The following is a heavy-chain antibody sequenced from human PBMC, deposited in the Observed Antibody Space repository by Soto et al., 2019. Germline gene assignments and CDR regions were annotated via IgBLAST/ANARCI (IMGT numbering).Heavy chain of an antibody. J-gene: IGHJ4*02. Sequence: PGGSLRLSCAASGFTFSSYAMSWVRQAPGKGLEWVSAISGSGGSTYYADSVKGRFTISRDNSKNTLYLQMNSLRAEDTAVYYCAKDLRAYCSGGSCYLFDYWGQGTLVTVSS. V-gene: IGHV3-23*01. CDR1: GFTFSSYA. D-gene: IGHD2-15*01. CDR2: ISGSGGST. CDR3: AKDLRAYCSGGSCYLFDY.